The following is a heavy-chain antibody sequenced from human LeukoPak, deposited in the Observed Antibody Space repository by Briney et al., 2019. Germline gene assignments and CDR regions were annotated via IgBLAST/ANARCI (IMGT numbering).Heavy chain of an antibody. V-gene: IGHV3-21*01. CDR2: ISSSSSYI. CDR1: GFTFSSYS. D-gene: IGHD3-10*01. J-gene: IGHJ4*02. Sequence: GGSLRLSCAASGFTFSSYSKNWVRQAPGKGLEWVSSISSSSSYIYYADSVKGRFTISRDNAKNSLYLQMNSLRAEDTAVYYCARDNNYYGSGSYYNVGVYWGQGTLVTVSS. CDR3: ARDNNYYGSGSYYNVGVY.